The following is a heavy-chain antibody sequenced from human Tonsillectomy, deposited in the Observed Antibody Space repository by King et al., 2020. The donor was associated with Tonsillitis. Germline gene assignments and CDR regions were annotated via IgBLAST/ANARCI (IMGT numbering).Heavy chain of an antibody. V-gene: IGHV1-8*01. Sequence: QVQLVESGAEVKKPGASVKVSCKASGYTFTSYDINWVRQATGQGLEWMGWMNPNSGNTGYAQQFQGRLTMTRNSSISTAYMELSSLRSEDTAVYYCARTDSSSWPHDAFDIWGQGTMVTVSS. J-gene: IGHJ3*02. CDR1: GYTFTSYD. CDR3: ARTDSSSWPHDAFDI. CDR2: MNPNSGNT. D-gene: IGHD6-13*01.